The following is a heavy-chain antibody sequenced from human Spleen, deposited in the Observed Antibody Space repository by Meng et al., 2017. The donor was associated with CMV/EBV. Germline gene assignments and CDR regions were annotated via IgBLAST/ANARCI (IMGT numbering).Heavy chain of an antibody. CDR3: ARDPIYCGSTSCFSYYFDY. J-gene: IGHJ4*02. D-gene: IGHD2-2*01. V-gene: IGHV3-74*01. CDR1: GFTFSSYA. Sequence: GESLKISCAASGFTFSSYAMSWVRQAPGKGLVWVSRIESDGSSTSYADSVKGRFTISRDNAKNTLYLQMNSLRAEDTAVYYCARDPIYCGSTSCFSYYFDYWGQGTLVTVSS. CDR2: IESDGSST.